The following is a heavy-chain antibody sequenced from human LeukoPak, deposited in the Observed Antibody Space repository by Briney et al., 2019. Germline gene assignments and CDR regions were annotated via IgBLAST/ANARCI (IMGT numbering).Heavy chain of an antibody. D-gene: IGHD5-18*01. CDR1: GFTFSDYY. CDR3: ARGDTAMADDAFDI. Sequence: GGSLRLSCAASGFTFSDYYMSWIRQAPGKGLEWVSYISSSGSTIYYADSVKGRFTISRDNTKNSLFLQMNSLRAEDTAVYYCARGDTAMADDAFDIWGQGTMVTVSS. CDR2: ISSSGSTI. J-gene: IGHJ3*02. V-gene: IGHV3-11*01.